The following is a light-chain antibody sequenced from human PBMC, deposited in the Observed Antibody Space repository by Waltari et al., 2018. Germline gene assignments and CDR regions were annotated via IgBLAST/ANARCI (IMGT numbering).Light chain of an antibody. CDR2: DYD. V-gene: IGLV1-44*01. CDR3: AAWEDSLNGVL. Sequence: QSLLTQPPSASGPPGQRVTISCSGSTSNVGSNYVNWFQHLPGAAPKLLISDYDQRPSGVPDRFSGSKSGTSASLVISGLQSDDEADYYCAAWEDSLNGVLFGGGTKLTVL. J-gene: IGLJ2*01. CDR1: TSNVGSNY.